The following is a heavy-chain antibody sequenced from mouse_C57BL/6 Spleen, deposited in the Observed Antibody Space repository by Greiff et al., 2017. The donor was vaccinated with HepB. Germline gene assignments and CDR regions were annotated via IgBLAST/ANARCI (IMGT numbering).Heavy chain of an antibody. CDR2: IDPSDSET. CDR1: GYTFTSYW. V-gene: IGHV1-52*01. Sequence: VQLQQPGAELVRPGSSVKLSCKASGYTFTSYWMHWVKQRPIQGLEWIGNIDPSDSETHYNQKFKDKATLTVDKSSSTAYMQLSSLTSEDSAVYYCAHYDYGGTFAYWGQGTLVTVSA. CDR3: AHYDYGGTFAY. J-gene: IGHJ3*01. D-gene: IGHD2-4*01.